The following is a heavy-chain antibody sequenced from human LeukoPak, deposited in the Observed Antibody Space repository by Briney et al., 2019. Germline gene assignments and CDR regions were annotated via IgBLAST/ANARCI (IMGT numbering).Heavy chain of an antibody. CDR2: ISGSGGST. V-gene: IGHV3-23*01. Sequence: PGGSLRLSCAASGFTFSGYAMSWVRQAPGKGLEWVSAISGSGGSTYYADSVKGRFTISRDNSKNTLYLQMNSLRAEDTAVYYRAKDTKQTTVTYFDYWGQGTLVTASS. J-gene: IGHJ4*02. CDR3: AKDTKQTTVTYFDY. D-gene: IGHD4-17*01. CDR1: GFTFSGYA.